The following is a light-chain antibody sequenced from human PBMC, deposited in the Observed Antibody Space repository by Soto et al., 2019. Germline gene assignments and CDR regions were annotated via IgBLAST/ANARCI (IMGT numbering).Light chain of an antibody. CDR3: QQYNKWPPLT. Sequence: EIVMTQSPGTLSVSPGERATLSCRPSQSVSSNLAWYQQKPGQAPRLLINGASTRATGIPARFSGSGSGTEFTLTISSLQSEDFAVYYCQQYNKWPPLTFGGGIKVEIK. J-gene: IGKJ4*01. V-gene: IGKV3-15*01. CDR1: QSVSSN. CDR2: GAS.